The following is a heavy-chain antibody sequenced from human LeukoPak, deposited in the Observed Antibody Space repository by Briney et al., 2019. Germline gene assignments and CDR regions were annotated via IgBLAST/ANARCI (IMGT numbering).Heavy chain of an antibody. J-gene: IGHJ4*02. V-gene: IGHV4-59*08. Sequence: SETLSLTCAVSGGSMSHYYWSWIRQPPGKGLEWIGYIYFSGSTNYNPSLKSRVTISIDASKSQFSLKLSSVTAADTTVYYCTNTNYENFDYWGQGTLVTVSS. CDR3: TNTNYENFDY. CDR1: GGSMSHYY. CDR2: IYFSGST. D-gene: IGHD4-11*01.